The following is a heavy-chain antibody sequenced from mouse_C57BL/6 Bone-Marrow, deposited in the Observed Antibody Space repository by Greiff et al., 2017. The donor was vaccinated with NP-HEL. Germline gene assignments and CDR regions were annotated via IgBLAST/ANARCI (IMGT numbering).Heavy chain of an antibody. V-gene: IGHV3-8*01. CDR3: ARGNYYGSIYWYFDV. CDR1: GYSITSDY. J-gene: IGHJ1*03. CDR2: ISYSGST. D-gene: IGHD1-1*01. Sequence: DVQLQESGPGLAKPSQTLSLTCSVTGYSITSDYWNWIRKFPGNKLEYMGYISYSGSTYYNPSLKSRISITRDTSKNQYYLQLNSVTTEDTATYYCARGNYYGSIYWYFDVWGTGTTVTVSS.